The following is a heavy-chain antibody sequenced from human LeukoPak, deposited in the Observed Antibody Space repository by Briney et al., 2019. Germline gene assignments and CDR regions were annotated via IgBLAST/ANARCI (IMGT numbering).Heavy chain of an antibody. Sequence: GESLKISCKGSGYSFTSYWSGWVRQMPGKGLEWMGIIYPGDSDTRYSPSFQGQVTISADKSISTAYLQWSSLKASDTAMYYCASNPKGEAVAGTNYWYFDLWGRGTLVTVSS. CDR2: IYPGDSDT. CDR3: ASNPKGEAVAGTNYWYFDL. V-gene: IGHV5-51*01. D-gene: IGHD6-19*01. CDR1: GYSFTSYW. J-gene: IGHJ2*01.